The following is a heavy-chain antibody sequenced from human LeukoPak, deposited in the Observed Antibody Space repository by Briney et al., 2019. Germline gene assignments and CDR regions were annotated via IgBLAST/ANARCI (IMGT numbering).Heavy chain of an antibody. Sequence: SETLSLTCTVSGGSFSSGGCYWSCLRQHPGKGLEWIGYIYYSGSTYYNPSLKSRVTISVDTSKNQFSLKLSSVTAADTAVYYCARDLSDWGQGTMVTVSS. CDR1: GGSFSSGGCY. V-gene: IGHV4-31*03. CDR2: IYYSGST. J-gene: IGHJ3*01. CDR3: ARDLSD.